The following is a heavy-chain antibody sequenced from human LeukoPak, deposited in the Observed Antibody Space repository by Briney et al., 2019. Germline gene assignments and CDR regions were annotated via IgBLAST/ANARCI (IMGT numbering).Heavy chain of an antibody. CDR3: AKGTERYREVCSFDS. J-gene: IGHJ4*02. V-gene: IGHV3-23*01. D-gene: IGHD3-10*01. CDR1: GFTFSSYA. CDR2: ISGRGDGT. Sequence: PGGSLRLSCSASGFTFSSYAMHWVRQAPGKGLEWVSAISGRGDGTYYEDFVKGRFTISRVNSKNTLFLQMNSLRVEDTATYYCAKGTERYREVCSFDSWGRGTLVAVTS.